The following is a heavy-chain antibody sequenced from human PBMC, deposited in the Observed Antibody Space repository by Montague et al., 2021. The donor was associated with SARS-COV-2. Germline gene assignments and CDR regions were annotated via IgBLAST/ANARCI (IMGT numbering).Heavy chain of an antibody. CDR2: ISYSGST. CDR1: GGSISGYC. V-gene: IGHV4-59*13. J-gene: IGHJ3*02. CDR3: ARDLYDGAGYLRDAFDI. Sequence: SETLSLTCTVSGGSISGYCWSWIRQTPGKGLEWIGYISYSGSTNYSPSLKSRVTIFLDTSKNQFSLKLSSVTAADTAVYFCARDLYDGAGYLRDAFDIWGQGTMVTVSS. D-gene: IGHD3-22*01.